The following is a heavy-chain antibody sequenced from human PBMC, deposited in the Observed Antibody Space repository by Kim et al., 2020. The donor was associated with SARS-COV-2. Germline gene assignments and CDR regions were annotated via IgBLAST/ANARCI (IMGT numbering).Heavy chain of an antibody. Sequence: ASVKVSCKASGYTFTGYYMHWVRQAPGQGLEWMGRINPNSGGTNYAQKFQGRVTMTRDTSISTAYMELSRLRSDDTAVYYCATPRDDCSSTSCHTRGLGYYYYGMDVWGQGTTVTVSS. D-gene: IGHD2-2*01. CDR2: INPNSGGT. CDR3: ATPRDDCSSTSCHTRGLGYYYYGMDV. J-gene: IGHJ6*02. V-gene: IGHV1-2*06. CDR1: GYTFTGYY.